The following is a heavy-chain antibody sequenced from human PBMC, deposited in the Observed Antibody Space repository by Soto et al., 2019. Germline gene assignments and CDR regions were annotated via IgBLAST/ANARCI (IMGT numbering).Heavy chain of an antibody. V-gene: IGHV3-23*01. D-gene: IGHD6-19*01. Sequence: GGSLRLPCAASGFTFSSYAMSWVRQAPGKGLEWVSAISGSGGSTYYADSVKGRFTISRDNSKNTLYLQMNSLRAEDTAVYYCAKDLASSRVSRGSSGWYGFDPWGQGTLVTVSS. CDR2: ISGSGGST. J-gene: IGHJ5*02. CDR3: AKDLASSRVSRGSSGWYGFDP. CDR1: GFTFSSYA.